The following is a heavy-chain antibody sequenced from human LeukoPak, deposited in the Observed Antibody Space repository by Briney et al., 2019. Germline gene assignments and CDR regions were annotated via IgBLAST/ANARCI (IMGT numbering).Heavy chain of an antibody. D-gene: IGHD3-10*01. CDR1: GFTFSSYW. CDR3: AKGLLRYYYYYMDV. V-gene: IGHV3-7*03. J-gene: IGHJ6*03. Sequence: GGSLRLSCAASGFTFSSYWMSWVRQAPGKGLEWVANIKQDGSEKYYVDSVKGRFTISRDNAKNSLYLQMNSLRAEDTAVYYCAKGLLRYYYYYMDVWGKGTTVTVSS. CDR2: IKQDGSEK.